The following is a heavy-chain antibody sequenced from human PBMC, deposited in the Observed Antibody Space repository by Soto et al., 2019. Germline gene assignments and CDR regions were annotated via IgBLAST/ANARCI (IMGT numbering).Heavy chain of an antibody. CDR2: IYYSGST. D-gene: IGHD3-22*01. CDR3: ARAAVEYYYDSSGYFDWAPIDY. Sequence: SETLSLTCTVPGGSISSGDYYWSWIRQPPGRGLEWIGYIYYSGSTYYNPSLKSRVTISVDTSKNQFSLKLSSVTAADTAVYYCARAAVEYYYDSSGYFDWAPIDYWGQGTLVTVSS. J-gene: IGHJ4*02. CDR1: GGSISSGDYY. V-gene: IGHV4-30-4*01.